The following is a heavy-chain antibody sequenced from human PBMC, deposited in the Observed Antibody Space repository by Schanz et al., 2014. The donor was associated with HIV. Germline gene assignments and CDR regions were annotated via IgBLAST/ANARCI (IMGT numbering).Heavy chain of an antibody. D-gene: IGHD6-13*01. Sequence: QVQLVESGGGVVQPGRSLRLSCAASGFTFSSYGMHWVRQAPGKGLEWVAVIWYDGSNKYYGDSVKGRFTIARDNSKNTLYLQMNSLRAEDTAVYYCAKEEQQLGGVGGYHFDYWGQGTLVTVSS. V-gene: IGHV3-33*06. J-gene: IGHJ4*02. CDR2: IWYDGSNK. CDR1: GFTFSSYG. CDR3: AKEEQQLGGVGGYHFDY.